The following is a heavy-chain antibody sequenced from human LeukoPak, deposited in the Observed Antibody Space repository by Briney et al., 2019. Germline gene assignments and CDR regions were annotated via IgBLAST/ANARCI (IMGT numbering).Heavy chain of an antibody. CDR1: GGSFSGYY. Sequence: SETLSPTCAVYGGSFSGYYWSWVRQPPGKGLEWIGEINHSGSTNYNPSLKSRVTISVDTSKNQFSLKLSSVTAADTAVYYCACYDSSGYSVDYWGQGTLVTVSS. J-gene: IGHJ4*02. V-gene: IGHV4-34*01. D-gene: IGHD3-22*01. CDR3: ACYDSSGYSVDY. CDR2: INHSGST.